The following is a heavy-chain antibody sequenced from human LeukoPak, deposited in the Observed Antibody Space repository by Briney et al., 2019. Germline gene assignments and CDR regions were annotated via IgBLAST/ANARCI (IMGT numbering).Heavy chain of an antibody. CDR2: ISDSGTYT. CDR1: VCTLCASY. Sequence: NPGGSQRLSCTAPVCTLCASYINGMRQAPGKGLEWVSHISDSGTYTDYADSVKGRFTITRDNAQKSLYLQMNSLRVEDTAVYYCAMGKWGKSLVYYWGQGTLVTVSS. D-gene: IGHD3-16*01. J-gene: IGHJ4*01. V-gene: IGHV3-11*03. CDR3: AMGKWGKSLVYY.